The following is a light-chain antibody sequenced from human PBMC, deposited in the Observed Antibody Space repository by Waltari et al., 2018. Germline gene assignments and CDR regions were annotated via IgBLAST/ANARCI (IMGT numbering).Light chain of an antibody. CDR2: RND. CDR3: ASWDDSPSGRWV. CDR1: YSNVGNNV. J-gene: IGLJ3*02. Sequence: QSILTQPPSVSGTPGQRVTISCSGTYSNVGNNVVNWYQQLPGTVPKLLIYRNDQRPSGVPDRFSGSKSGTSASLAISGLRSEDDAHYFCASWDDSPSGRWVFGGGTKVTVL. V-gene: IGLV1-47*01.